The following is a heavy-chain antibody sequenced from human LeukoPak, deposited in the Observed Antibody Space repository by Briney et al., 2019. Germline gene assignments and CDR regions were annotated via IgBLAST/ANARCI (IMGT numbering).Heavy chain of an antibody. D-gene: IGHD1-26*01. CDR2: ISGSGGST. Sequence: PGGSLRLSCAASGFTFSSYAMSWVRQAPGKGLEWVSAISGSGGSTYYADSVKGRFTISRDNSKNTLYLQMNSLRAEDTAVYYCAKGRNDSGSGRYFQHWGQGTLVTVSS. CDR1: GFTFSSYA. J-gene: IGHJ1*01. V-gene: IGHV3-23*01. CDR3: AKGRNDSGSGRYFQH.